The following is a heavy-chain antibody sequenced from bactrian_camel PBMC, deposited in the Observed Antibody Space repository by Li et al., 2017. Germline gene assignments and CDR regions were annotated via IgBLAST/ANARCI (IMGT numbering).Heavy chain of an antibody. CDR3: VKETYGLPSD. CDR1: GFTFSNSD. Sequence: VQLVESGGGLVQPGGSLRLSCAASGFTFSNSDMIWVRQAPGKGLEWVSTINTSGRTTYYGDSVKGRFTISRDNAKATLYLEMNGLKTEDTAVYYCVKETYGLPSDWGQGTQVTVS. V-gene: IGHV3S40*01. CDR2: INTSGRTT. D-gene: IGHD5*01. J-gene: IGHJ4*01.